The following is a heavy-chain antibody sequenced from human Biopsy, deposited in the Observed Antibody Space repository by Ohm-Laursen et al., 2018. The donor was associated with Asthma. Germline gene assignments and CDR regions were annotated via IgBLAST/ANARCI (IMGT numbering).Heavy chain of an antibody. CDR1: RGSLRVYV. D-gene: IGHD3-3*01. CDR2: SNQGGSP. V-gene: IGHV4-34*01. J-gene: IGHJ6*02. CDR3: ASGPEWYGLDV. Sequence: GTLSLTCGVYRGSLRVYVWSWIRQPPGKGLEWIGESNQGGSPTFNPSLKSRVTISRDTSKNQLSLKLRSVTAADTAVYYCASGPEWYGLDVWGQGTTVTVAS.